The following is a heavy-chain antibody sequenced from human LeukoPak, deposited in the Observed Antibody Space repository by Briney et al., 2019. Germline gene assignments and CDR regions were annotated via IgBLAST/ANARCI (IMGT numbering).Heavy chain of an antibody. D-gene: IGHD3-10*01. Sequence: GGSLRLSCAASGFTFSSYSMNWVRQAPGKGPEWVSYISSSSSTIYYADSVKGRFTISRDNAKNSLYLQMNSLRAEDTAVYYCARETPEGGYYFDYWGQGTLVTVSS. J-gene: IGHJ4*02. CDR1: GFTFSSYS. V-gene: IGHV3-48*01. CDR2: ISSSSSTI. CDR3: ARETPEGGYYFDY.